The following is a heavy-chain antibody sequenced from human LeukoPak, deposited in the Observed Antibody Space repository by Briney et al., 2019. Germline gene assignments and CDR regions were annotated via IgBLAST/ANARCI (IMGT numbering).Heavy chain of an antibody. J-gene: IGHJ5*02. Sequence: GGSLRLSCAASGFTFSSYAMTWVRQAPGKGLEWVSGISDSGGSTYYADSVKGRFTISRDNSKNTLYLRVNSLRAEDTAVYYCARGSGIHHFNWFDPWGQETLVTVSS. CDR3: ARGSGIHHFNWFDP. D-gene: IGHD1-26*01. CDR2: ISDSGGST. CDR1: GFTFSSYA. V-gene: IGHV3-23*01.